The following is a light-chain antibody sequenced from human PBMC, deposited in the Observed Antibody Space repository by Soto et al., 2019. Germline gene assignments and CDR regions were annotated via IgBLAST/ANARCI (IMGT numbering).Light chain of an antibody. CDR1: SSDVGSYNL. V-gene: IGLV2-23*03. CDR2: EGS. CDR3: CSYAGSSTFDVV. Sequence: QSALTQPASVSGSPGQSITISCTGTSSDVGSYNLASWYQQLPGKAPKLMIYEGSKRPSGVSNRFSGSKSGNTASLTISGLQAEDEADYYCCSYAGSSTFDVVFGGGTKLTVL. J-gene: IGLJ2*01.